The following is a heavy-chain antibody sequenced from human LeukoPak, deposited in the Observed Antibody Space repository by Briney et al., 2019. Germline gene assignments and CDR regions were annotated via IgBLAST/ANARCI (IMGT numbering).Heavy chain of an antibody. CDR2: INPNSGGT. D-gene: IGHD6-19*01. V-gene: IGHV1-2*02. J-gene: IGHJ4*02. Sequence: ASVKVSCKASGYTFTGYYMHWVRQAPGQGLEWMGWINPNSGGTNYAQKFQGRVTMTRDTSISTAYMELSRLRSDDTAVYYCARYSSGWDWGFDYWGQGTLVTVSS. CDR3: ARYSSGWDWGFDY. CDR1: GYTFTGYY.